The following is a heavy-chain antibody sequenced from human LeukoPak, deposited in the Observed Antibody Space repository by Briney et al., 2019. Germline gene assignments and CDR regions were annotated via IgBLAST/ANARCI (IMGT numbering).Heavy chain of an antibody. J-gene: IGHJ3*02. V-gene: IGHV3-7*01. CDR2: IKQDGSEK. D-gene: IGHD2-15*01. CDR1: GFTFSSYW. Sequence: GGSLRLSCAASGFTFSSYWMSWVRQAPGKGLEGVANIKQDGSEKYYVDSVKGRFTISRDNAKNSLSLQMTSLRAEDTAVYYCARVGIYCSGGSCYSKFAAFDIWGQGTMVTVSS. CDR3: ARVGIYCSGGSCYSKFAAFDI.